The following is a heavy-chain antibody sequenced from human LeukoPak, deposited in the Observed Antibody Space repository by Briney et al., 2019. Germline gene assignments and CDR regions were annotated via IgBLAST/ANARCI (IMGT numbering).Heavy chain of an antibody. J-gene: IGHJ4*02. Sequence: QTGGSLRLSCAGSGFTFSNSWMGWVRQAPGKGLEWVANVQHIGGETYYVDSVKGRFTISRDNAKNSVYLQMNSLGADNTAVYYCARDLDGDPNIAAAGRGDFDYWGRGTLVTVSS. D-gene: IGHD6-13*01. CDR3: ARDLDGDPNIAAAGRGDFDY. CDR1: GFTFSNSW. CDR2: VQHIGGET. V-gene: IGHV3-7*01.